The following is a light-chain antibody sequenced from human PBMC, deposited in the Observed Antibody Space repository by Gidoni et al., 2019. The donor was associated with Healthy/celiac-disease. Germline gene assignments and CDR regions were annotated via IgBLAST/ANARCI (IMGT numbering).Light chain of an antibody. V-gene: IGLV2-14*01. CDR1: SSDVGGYNY. Sequence: QSALTQPAPVSGSAGQSITISCTGTSSDVGGYNYVSWYQQHPGKAPKLMIYEVSNRPSGVSNRFSGSKSGNTASLTISGLQAEDEADYYCSSYTSSSVVFGGGTKLTVL. CDR2: EVS. CDR3: SSYTSSSVV. J-gene: IGLJ2*01.